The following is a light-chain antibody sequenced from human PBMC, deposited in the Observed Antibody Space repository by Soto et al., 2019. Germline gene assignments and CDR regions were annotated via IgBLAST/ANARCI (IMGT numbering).Light chain of an antibody. CDR1: QSVTTR. V-gene: IGKV3-20*01. J-gene: IGKJ5*01. CDR2: GAS. Sequence: IVLTQSPGTLSLSPGERVTLSCRASQSVTTRLAWYQHKPGQAPTLLMSGASNRASGVQVRFSGSGSGTDFTLTITRLEPEDLALYYCQQYGGSPITFGLGTRLEIK. CDR3: QQYGGSPIT.